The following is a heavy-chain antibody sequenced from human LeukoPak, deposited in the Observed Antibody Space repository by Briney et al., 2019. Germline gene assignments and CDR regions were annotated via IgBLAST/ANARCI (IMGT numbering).Heavy chain of an antibody. D-gene: IGHD5-18*01. V-gene: IGHV4-61*02. CDR2: IYTSGST. CDR1: GGSISSGSYY. Sequence: PSQTLSLTCTVSGGSISSGSYYWSWIRQPAGKGLEWIGRIYTSGSTNYNPSLKSRVAISVDTSKSQFSLKLSSVTAADTAVYYCARYGDTAMVDYWGQGTLVTVSS. J-gene: IGHJ4*02. CDR3: ARYGDTAMVDY.